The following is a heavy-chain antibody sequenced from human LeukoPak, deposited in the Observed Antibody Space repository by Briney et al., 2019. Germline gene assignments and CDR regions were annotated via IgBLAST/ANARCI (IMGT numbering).Heavy chain of an antibody. Sequence: GASVKVSCKASGYTFISYGINWVRQAPGQGLEWMGWISPHNGNTNYAQKLQGRVTMTTDTSTSTAYMELRSLRSDDTAVYYCARRIAYCSGGSCYSAPYYYYYMDVWGKGTTVTVSS. CDR2: ISPHNGNT. CDR3: ARRIAYCSGGSCYSAPYYYYYMDV. V-gene: IGHV1-18*01. J-gene: IGHJ6*03. CDR1: GYTFISYG. D-gene: IGHD2-15*01.